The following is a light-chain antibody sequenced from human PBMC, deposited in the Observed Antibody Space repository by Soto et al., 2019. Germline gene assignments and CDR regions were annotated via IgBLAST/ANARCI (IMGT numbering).Light chain of an antibody. V-gene: IGLV2-11*01. CDR3: CSYAGSYTF. CDR2: DVS. CDR1: SSDVGGYNY. J-gene: IGLJ1*01. Sequence: HSALTQPRSVSGSPGQSVTISCTGTSSDVGGYNYVSWYQQHPGKAPKLMIYDVSKRPSGVPDRFSGSKSGNTASLTISGLQAEDQADYFCCSYAGSYTFFGTGTKLTVL.